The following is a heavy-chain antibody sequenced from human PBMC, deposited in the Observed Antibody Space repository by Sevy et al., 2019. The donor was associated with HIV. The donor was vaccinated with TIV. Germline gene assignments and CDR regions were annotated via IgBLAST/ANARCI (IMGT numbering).Heavy chain of an antibody. J-gene: IGHJ4*02. D-gene: IGHD3-3*01. CDR1: GFTLSSYA. CDR3: AGARVGDFWSGSVRGPWAGGPLFDY. Sequence: GGCLRLSCAASGFTLSSYAMSWVRHSPGKGLEWVSTISHTSESSYYADSVKGRFTISRDNSKNTLYLQMNSLRAEDTAVYYCAGARVGDFWSGSVRGPWAGGPLFDYWGQGTLVRVSS. V-gene: IGHV3-23*01. CDR2: ISHTSESS.